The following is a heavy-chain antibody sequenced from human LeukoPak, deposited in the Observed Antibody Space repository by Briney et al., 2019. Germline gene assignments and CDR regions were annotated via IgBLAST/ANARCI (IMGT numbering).Heavy chain of an antibody. CDR3: AKDLYYDSSGSMGY. Sequence: HPGGSLRLSCAASGFTFSSYAMSWVRQAPGKGLEWVSAISGSGGSTYYADSVKGRFTISRDNSKNTLYLQMNSLRAEDTAVYYCAKDLYYDSSGSMGYWGQGTLVTVSS. CDR1: GFTFSSYA. V-gene: IGHV3-23*01. J-gene: IGHJ4*02. D-gene: IGHD3-22*01. CDR2: ISGSGGST.